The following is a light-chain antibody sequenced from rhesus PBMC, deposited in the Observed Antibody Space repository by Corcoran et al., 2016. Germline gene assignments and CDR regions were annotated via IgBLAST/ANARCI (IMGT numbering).Light chain of an antibody. Sequence: EIVMTQSPATLSLSPGETATLSCRASESVGSYLAWYQQKPGPAPKLLVHRAYFRATGIPDRFSGMGSRTEFTLTISSLEPEHVGVYHCQQYNDLLPWTFGQGTKVEIK. V-gene: IGKV3-40*03. J-gene: IGKJ1*01. CDR1: ESVGSY. CDR2: RAY. CDR3: QQYNDLLPWT.